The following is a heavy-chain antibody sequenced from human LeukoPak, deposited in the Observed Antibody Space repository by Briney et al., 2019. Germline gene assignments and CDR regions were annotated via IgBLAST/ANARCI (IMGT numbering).Heavy chain of an antibody. CDR1: GFTFSTYG. D-gene: IGHD3-16*02. CDR2: ISGSGSYT. Sequence: GGSLRLSCTVSGFTFSTYGMSWVRQAPAKGLEWVSGISGSGSYTDYAESVKGRFTISRDNSKSTLYLQMKSLRAEDTALYYCVKGGGSYRVPPTFDYWGQGTLVTVSS. CDR3: VKGGGSYRVPPTFDY. J-gene: IGHJ4*02. V-gene: IGHV3-23*01.